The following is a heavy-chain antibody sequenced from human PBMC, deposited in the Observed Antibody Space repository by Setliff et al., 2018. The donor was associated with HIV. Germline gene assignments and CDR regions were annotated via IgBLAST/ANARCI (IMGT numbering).Heavy chain of an antibody. D-gene: IGHD2-2*01. V-gene: IGHV3-30*04. CDR1: GFTFSSYA. CDR3: ARRVYCSSTTCFDS. CDR2: ISYDGSNK. J-gene: IGHJ4*02. Sequence: PGGSLRLSCAASGFTFSSYAMHWVRQAPGKGLEWVAVISYDGSNKYYADSVKGRFTISRDNSKNTLYLQMNSLRAEDTAVYYCARRVYCSSTTCFDSWGQGTLVTVSS.